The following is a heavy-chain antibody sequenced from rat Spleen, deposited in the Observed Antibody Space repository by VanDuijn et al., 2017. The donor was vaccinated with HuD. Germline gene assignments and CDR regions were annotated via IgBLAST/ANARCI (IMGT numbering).Heavy chain of an antibody. J-gene: IGHJ4*01. CDR2: ISPSGVT. D-gene: IGHD5-1*01. CDR3: TTDRPGALMEA. Sequence: EVQLVESGGGLVQPGRSLKLSCAASGFNFSDYAVAWVRQAPTKGLEWVTSISPSGVTYYRDSVKGRFTISRDDAKSTLSLQMDSLRSEDTATYYCTTDRPGALMEAWGQGASVTVSS. CDR1: GFNFSDYA. V-gene: IGHV5-27*01.